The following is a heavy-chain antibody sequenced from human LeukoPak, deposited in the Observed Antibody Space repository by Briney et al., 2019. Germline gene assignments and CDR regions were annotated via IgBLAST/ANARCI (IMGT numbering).Heavy chain of an antibody. Sequence: ASVKVSCKASGGTFSSYAISWVRQAPGQGLEWMGRIIPILGIANYAQKFQGRVTITADKSTSTAYMELSSLRSEDTAVYYCARESTPRRGRYYYGMDVWGQGTTVTVSS. CDR2: IIPILGIA. D-gene: IGHD3-10*01. J-gene: IGHJ6*02. CDR1: GGTFSSYA. CDR3: ARESTPRRGRYYYGMDV. V-gene: IGHV1-69*04.